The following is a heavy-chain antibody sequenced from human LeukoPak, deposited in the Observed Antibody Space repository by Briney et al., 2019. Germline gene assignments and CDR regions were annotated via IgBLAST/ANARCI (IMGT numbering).Heavy chain of an antibody. CDR3: ARDSGNYLDAFDI. CDR1: GFTFSSYG. J-gene: IGHJ3*02. V-gene: IGHV3-23*01. CDR2: ISGSGGST. D-gene: IGHD1-7*01. Sequence: TGGSLRLSCAASGFTFSSYGMSWVRQAPGKGLEWVSAISGSGGSTYYADSVKGRFTISRDNSKNTLYLQMNSLRAEDTAVYYCARDSGNYLDAFDIWGQGTMVTVSS.